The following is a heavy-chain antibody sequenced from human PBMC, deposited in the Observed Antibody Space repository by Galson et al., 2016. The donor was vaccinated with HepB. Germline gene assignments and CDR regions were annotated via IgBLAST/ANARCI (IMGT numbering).Heavy chain of an antibody. CDR1: GITVSNNY. CDR3: ARNVGDGC. Sequence: SLRLSCAASGITVSNNYMAWVRQAPGKGLEWVSVIYSGGGIWYADSVKGRFTISRDSSKNTGYLQMNSLRAEDTALYHCARNVGDGCWGQGTLVTVSS. D-gene: IGHD3-10*01. CDR2: IYSGGGI. J-gene: IGHJ4*02. V-gene: IGHV3-53*01.